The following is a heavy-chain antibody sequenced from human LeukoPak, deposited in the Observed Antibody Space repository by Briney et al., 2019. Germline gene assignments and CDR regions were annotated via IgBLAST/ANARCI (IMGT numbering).Heavy chain of an antibody. D-gene: IGHD6-6*01. CDR1: GGTFSSYA. CDR2: IIPIFGTA. CDR3: ARDTSIAARARHPYYYYYMDV. J-gene: IGHJ6*03. Sequence: GASVKVSCKASGGTFSSYAISWVRQAPGQGLEWMGGIIPIFGTANYAQKFQGRVTITTDESTSTAYMELSSLRSEDTAVYYCARDTSIAARARHPYYYYYMDVWGKGTTVTVSS. V-gene: IGHV1-69*05.